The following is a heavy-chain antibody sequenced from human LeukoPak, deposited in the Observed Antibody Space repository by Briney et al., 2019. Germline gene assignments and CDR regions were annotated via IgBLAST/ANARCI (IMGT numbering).Heavy chain of an antibody. CDR1: GFTVSSYD. CDR3: ARSGNYYAFDY. D-gene: IGHD1-26*01. J-gene: IGHJ4*02. V-gene: IGHV3-23*01. CDR2: ISGSGGGT. Sequence: PGGSLRLSCTASGFTVSSYDMSGVRQAPGKGLEWVSAISGSGGGTYYTDSVKGRFTISRDNSKNTLYLQMNSLRAEDTAVYYCARSGNYYAFDYWGQGTLVTVSS.